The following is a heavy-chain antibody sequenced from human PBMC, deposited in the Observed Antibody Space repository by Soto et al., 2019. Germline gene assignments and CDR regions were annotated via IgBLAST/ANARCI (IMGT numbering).Heavy chain of an antibody. CDR1: GFSLTTSGVG. D-gene: IGHD3-3*01. J-gene: IGHJ4*02. Sequence: QITLNESGPTVVKTTETLTLTCTFSGFSLTTSGVGVGWVRQSPGKAPEWLAFIYWDDDKRYSTSLKSRLTITKDTSKNQVVLTMANVDPADTATYYCAHRVLRAVFGLVTTTAIYFDFWGQGPPVVVSS. V-gene: IGHV2-5*02. CDR2: IYWDDDK. CDR3: AHRVLRAVFGLVTTTAIYFDF.